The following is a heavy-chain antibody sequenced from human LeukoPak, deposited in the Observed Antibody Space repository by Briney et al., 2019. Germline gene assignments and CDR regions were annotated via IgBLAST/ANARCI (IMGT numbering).Heavy chain of an antibody. Sequence: GGSLRLSCAASGFTFDTFSMSWVRQAPGKGLEWVSVISGSGGSTYYADSVKGRFTISRDNSKNTLFLQMNGLRAEDTAVYYCAKRGGTGTKYFDPWGQGTLVTVSS. CDR3: AKRGGTGTKYFDP. CDR1: GFTFDTFS. J-gene: IGHJ4*02. V-gene: IGHV3-23*01. D-gene: IGHD1-1*01. CDR2: ISGSGGST.